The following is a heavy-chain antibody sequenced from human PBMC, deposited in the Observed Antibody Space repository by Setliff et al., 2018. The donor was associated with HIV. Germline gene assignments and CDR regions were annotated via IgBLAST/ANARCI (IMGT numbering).Heavy chain of an antibody. CDR1: GYTFTSDY. CDR2: INPAGNPT. D-gene: IGHD6-19*01. CDR3: AKDFPGPAINSGRIKNWFDP. Sequence: ASVKVSCKASGYTFTSDYIHWVRQAPGQGLEWMGIINPAGNPTGYAQKFQGRLTMTRDTSTNTVYMELSSLRSEDTAVYYCAKDFPGPAINSGRIKNWFDPWGEGTLVTVSS. J-gene: IGHJ5*02. V-gene: IGHV1-46*01.